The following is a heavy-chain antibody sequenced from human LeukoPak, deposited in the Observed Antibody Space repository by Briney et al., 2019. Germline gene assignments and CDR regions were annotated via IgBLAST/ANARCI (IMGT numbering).Heavy chain of an antibody. CDR2: IYYSGST. D-gene: IGHD1-26*01. CDR3: ARYSGSYYSAFDI. J-gene: IGHJ3*02. V-gene: IGHV4-31*03. CDR1: GGSISSGSYY. Sequence: SQTLSLTCTVSGGSISSGSYYWSWIRQPAGKGLEWIGYIYYSGSTYYNPSLKSRVTISVDTSKNQFSLKLSSVTAADTAVYYCARYSGSYYSAFDIWGQGTMVTVSS.